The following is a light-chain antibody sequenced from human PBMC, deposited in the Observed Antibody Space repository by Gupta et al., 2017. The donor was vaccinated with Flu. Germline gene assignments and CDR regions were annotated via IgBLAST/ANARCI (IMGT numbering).Light chain of an antibody. V-gene: IGLV1-51*02. Sequence: QSVLTQPPSVSAAPGQKGTISCSGRSSNIGNNYVSWYQQLPGTAPKLLIYENNKRPSGIPDRFSGSKSGTSATLGITGLQTGDEADYYCGTWDSSLSAYVVFGGGTKLTVL. J-gene: IGLJ2*01. CDR3: GTWDSSLSAYVV. CDR2: ENN. CDR1: SSNIGNNY.